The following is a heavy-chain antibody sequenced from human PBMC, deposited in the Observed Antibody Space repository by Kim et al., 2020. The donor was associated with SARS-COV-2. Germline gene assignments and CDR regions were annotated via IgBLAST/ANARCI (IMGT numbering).Heavy chain of an antibody. CDR3: ARDLIAVAGTNWFDP. V-gene: IGHV4-4*02. CDR2: IYHSGST. Sequence: SDTLSLTCAVSGGSISSSNWWSWVRQPPGKGLEWIGEIYHSGSTNYNPSLKSRVTISVDKSKNQFSLKLSSVTAADTAVYYCARDLIAVAGTNWFDPWGQGTLVTVSS. CDR1: GGSISSSNW. D-gene: IGHD6-19*01. J-gene: IGHJ5*02.